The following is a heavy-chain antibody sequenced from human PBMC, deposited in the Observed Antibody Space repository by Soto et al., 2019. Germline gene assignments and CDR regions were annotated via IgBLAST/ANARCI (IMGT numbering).Heavy chain of an antibody. Sequence: SVKVSCKASGGTFSSYAISWVRQAPGQGLEWMGGIIPIFGTANYAQKFQGRVTITADESTSTAHMELSSPRSEDTAVYYCARDLNAVVTPPYYYGMDVWGQGTTVTVSS. D-gene: IGHD2-21*02. CDR2: IIPIFGTA. V-gene: IGHV1-69*13. CDR1: GGTFSSYA. J-gene: IGHJ6*02. CDR3: ARDLNAVVTPPYYYGMDV.